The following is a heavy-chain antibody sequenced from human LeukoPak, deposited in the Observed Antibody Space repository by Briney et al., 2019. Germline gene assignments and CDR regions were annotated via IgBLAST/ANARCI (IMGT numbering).Heavy chain of an antibody. D-gene: IGHD3-16*02. V-gene: IGHV4-39*07. CDR3: ARGKITYYDYVWGSYRSSHVDY. J-gene: IGHJ4*02. CDR1: GGSISSSSYY. Sequence: SETLSLTCTVSGGSISSSSYYWGWIRQPPGKGPEWIGSIYYSGSTYYNPSLKSRVTISVDTSKNQFSLKLSSVTAADTAVYYCARGKITYYDYVWGSYRSSHVDYWGQGTLVTVSS. CDR2: IYYSGST.